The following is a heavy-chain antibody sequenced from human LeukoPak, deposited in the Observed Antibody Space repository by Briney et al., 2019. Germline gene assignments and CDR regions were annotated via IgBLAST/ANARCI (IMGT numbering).Heavy chain of an antibody. CDR1: GYTFTGYN. J-gene: IGHJ5*02. CDR2: INPNSDGI. D-gene: IGHD3-16*02. CDR3: ASGTVRLGELSLYNWFDP. V-gene: IGHV1-2*02. Sequence: ASVKVSCKASGYTFTGYNMHWGPHAPGQRLEWMGWINPNSDGINYAQKLQGRVTMTRDKSISKAYMELSRLRSHDTAVYYCASGTVRLGELSLYNWFDPWGQGTLVSVSS.